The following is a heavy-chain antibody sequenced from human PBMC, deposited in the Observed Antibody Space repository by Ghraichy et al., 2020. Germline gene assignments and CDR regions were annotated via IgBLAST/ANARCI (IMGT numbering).Heavy chain of an antibody. J-gene: IGHJ6*02. CDR1: GGSLGSYY. D-gene: IGHD5-18*01. V-gene: IGHV4-59*01. CDR2: ISYSGST. CDR3: ARASPRGYRFGYDSYYYALDV. Sequence: SETLSLTCTVSGGSLGSYYWSWIRQPPGKGLDWIGYISYSGSTNYNPTLKSRVTISLDTSKNQFSLKVNSLTVADTAVYYCARASPRGYRFGYDSYYYALDVWGRGTTVTVSS.